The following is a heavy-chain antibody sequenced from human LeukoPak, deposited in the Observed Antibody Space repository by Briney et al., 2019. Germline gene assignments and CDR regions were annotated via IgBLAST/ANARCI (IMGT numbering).Heavy chain of an antibody. D-gene: IGHD1-26*01. J-gene: IGHJ5*02. CDR2: INPTGTTT. V-gene: IGHV1-46*01. Sequence: ASVKVSCKASGYTFINHWMHWVRQAPGQGLEWVGLINPTGTTTLYAQKFQGRITLTRNMSATTDYMELSSLTSEDTAVYYCARDNSVGGIAWWFDPWGQGTLVTVSS. CDR1: GYTFINHW. CDR3: ARDNSVGGIAWWFDP.